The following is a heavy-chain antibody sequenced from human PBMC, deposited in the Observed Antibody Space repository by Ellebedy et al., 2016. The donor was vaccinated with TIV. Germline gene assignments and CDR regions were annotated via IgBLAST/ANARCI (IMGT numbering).Heavy chain of an antibody. D-gene: IGHD7-27*01. V-gene: IGHV3-23*01. Sequence: PGGSLRVSCAASGFPFINHALSWVRQAPGKGLQWVSTISGSGDSTYYTDSVKGRFTISTDNSKNTLYLQMNSLRAEDTAVYYCARRTPNWGFFDYWGQGTLLTVSS. CDR1: GFPFINHA. CDR3: ARRTPNWGFFDY. CDR2: ISGSGDST. J-gene: IGHJ4*02.